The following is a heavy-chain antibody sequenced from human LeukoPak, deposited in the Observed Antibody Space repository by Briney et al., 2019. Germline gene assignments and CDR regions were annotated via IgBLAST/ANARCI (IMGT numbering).Heavy chain of an antibody. V-gene: IGHV1-46*01. Sequence: ASVKVSRKASGYTFTSYYMHWVRQAPGQGLEWMGIINPSGGSTSYAQKFQGRVTMTRDTSTSTVYMELSSLRSEDTAVYYCARVLTSYGDYGYWGQGTLVTVSS. CDR3: ARVLTSYGDYGY. CDR1: GYTFTSYY. CDR2: INPSGGST. D-gene: IGHD4-17*01. J-gene: IGHJ4*02.